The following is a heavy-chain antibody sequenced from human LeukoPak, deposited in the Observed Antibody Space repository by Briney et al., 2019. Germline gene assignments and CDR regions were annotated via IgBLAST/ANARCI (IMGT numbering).Heavy chain of an antibody. CDR1: GYTFTSYG. V-gene: IGHV1-18*01. D-gene: IGHD2-2*01. CDR2: ISAYNGNT. Sequence: VSVKVSCKASGYTFTSYGISWVRQAPGQGLEWMGWISAYNGNTNYAQKLQGRVTMTTDTSTSTAYMELRSLRSDDTAVYYCARVPIVVVPAAFYYYMDVWGKGTTVTVSS. CDR3: ARVPIVVVPAAFYYYMDV. J-gene: IGHJ6*03.